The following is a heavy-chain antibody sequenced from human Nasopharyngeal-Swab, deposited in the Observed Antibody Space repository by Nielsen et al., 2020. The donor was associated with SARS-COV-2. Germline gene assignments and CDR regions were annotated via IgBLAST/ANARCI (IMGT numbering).Heavy chain of an antibody. V-gene: IGHV3-69-1*01. CDR2: ISSSSYI. CDR3: ARGRAMIVVVDPYGMDV. J-gene: IGHJ6*02. D-gene: IGHD3-22*01. Sequence: WIRQPPGKGLEWVSSISSSSYIYYADSVKGQFTISRDNAKNSLYLQMNSLRAEDTAVYYCARGRAMIVVVDPYGMDVWGQGTTVTVSS.